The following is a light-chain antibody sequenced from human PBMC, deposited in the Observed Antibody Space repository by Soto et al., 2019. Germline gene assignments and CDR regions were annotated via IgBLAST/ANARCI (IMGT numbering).Light chain of an antibody. CDR1: ETVATN. Sequence: VMTQSPATLSVSPGERATLSCWASETVATNLAWYQQKPGQAPRLLISGASTRAAGISDRFSGSGSGTEFTLTISSLQSEDLAVYYCQQYNNWPRTFGQGTKVDIK. V-gene: IGKV3-15*01. CDR3: QQYNNWPRT. J-gene: IGKJ2*01. CDR2: GAS.